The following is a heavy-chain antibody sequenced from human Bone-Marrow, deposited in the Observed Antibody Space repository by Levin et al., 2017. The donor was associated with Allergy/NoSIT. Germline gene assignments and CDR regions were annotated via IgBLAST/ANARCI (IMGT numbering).Heavy chain of an antibody. V-gene: IGHV3-30*03. CDR2: LSYDGTTE. CDR3: ARTAGNQRHDFAS. Sequence: GGSLRLSCVGSGFTFENHGIHWVRQAPGKGLEWVSVLSYDGTTEYYADSVKGRLTMSRDNSKNTVHLQIQILRLDDTAVYYCARTAGNQRHDFASWGQGTLVTVSS. CDR1: GFTFENHG. J-gene: IGHJ4*01. D-gene: IGHD1-1*01.